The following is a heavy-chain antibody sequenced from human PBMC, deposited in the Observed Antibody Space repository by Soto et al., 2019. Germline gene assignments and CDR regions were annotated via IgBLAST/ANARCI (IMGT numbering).Heavy chain of an antibody. CDR1: GFSLSTSGEG. CDR3: ARRRSSSWHFDH. V-gene: IGHV2-5*02. J-gene: IGHJ4*02. Sequence: QITLKESGPTLVKPTQTLTLTCTFSGFSLSTSGEGVGWIRQPPGKALEWLILIYWDDDKRYSPSLKTRLTINKDTSKNQVVLTMTNLEPVDTATYYCARRRSSSWHFDHWGQGTLVTVSS. CDR2: IYWDDDK. D-gene: IGHD6-13*01.